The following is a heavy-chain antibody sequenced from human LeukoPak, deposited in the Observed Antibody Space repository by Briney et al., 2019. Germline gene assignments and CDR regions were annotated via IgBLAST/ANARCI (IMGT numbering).Heavy chain of an antibody. CDR3: AREAGGNYYFDY. Sequence: GGSLRLSCAASGFTFSDHYMAWVRQAPGKGVEWVGRTRNKANSYTTEYAASVKGRFTISRDDSKNSLYLQMNSLKTEDTAVYYCAREAGGNYYFDYWGQGTLVTVSS. V-gene: IGHV3-72*01. D-gene: IGHD4-23*01. J-gene: IGHJ4*02. CDR1: GFTFSDHY. CDR2: TRNKANSYTT.